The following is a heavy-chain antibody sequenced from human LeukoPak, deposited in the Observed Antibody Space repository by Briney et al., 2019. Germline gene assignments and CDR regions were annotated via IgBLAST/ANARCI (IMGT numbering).Heavy chain of an antibody. Sequence: GGSLRLSCTVSGFTVSSNSMSWVRQAPGKGLEWVSFIYSDNTHYSDSVKGRFTISRDNSKNTLYLQMNSLRAEDTAVYYCARAEVADDAFDIWGQGTMVTVSS. J-gene: IGHJ3*02. CDR1: GFTVSSNS. D-gene: IGHD5-12*01. CDR3: ARAEVADDAFDI. CDR2: IYSDNT. V-gene: IGHV3-53*01.